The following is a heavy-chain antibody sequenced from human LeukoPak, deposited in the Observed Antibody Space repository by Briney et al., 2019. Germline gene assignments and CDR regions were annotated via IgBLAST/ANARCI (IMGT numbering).Heavy chain of an antibody. J-gene: IGHJ4*02. CDR2: IYTSGST. D-gene: IGHD1-26*01. Sequence: NTSETLSLTCTVSGGSISSYYWSWIRQPAGKGLEWIGRIYTSGSTNYNPSLKSRVTMSADTSKNQFSLKLSSVTAADTAVYYCARRSSVGAFHYWGQGALVTVSS. V-gene: IGHV4-4*07. CDR1: GGSISSYY. CDR3: ARRSSVGAFHY.